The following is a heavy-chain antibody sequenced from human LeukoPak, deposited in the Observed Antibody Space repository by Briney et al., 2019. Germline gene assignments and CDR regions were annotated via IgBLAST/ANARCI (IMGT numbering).Heavy chain of an antibody. CDR2: ITGSSGDNT. CDR3: AREEPNYYDSSGYYPLGY. D-gene: IGHD3-22*01. Sequence: PGGSLRLSCAASGFTFGSYAMGWVRQAPGKGLEWVSSITGSSGDNTYYADSVKGRFTISRDNTKNSLYLQMNSLRAEDTAVYYCAREEPNYYDSSGYYPLGYWGQGTLVTVSS. J-gene: IGHJ4*02. CDR1: GFTFGSYA. V-gene: IGHV3-23*01.